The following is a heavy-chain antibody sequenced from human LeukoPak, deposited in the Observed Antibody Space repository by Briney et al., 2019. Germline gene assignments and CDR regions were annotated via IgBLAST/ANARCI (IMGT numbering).Heavy chain of an antibody. CDR3: ARDGIVGAYNSGNDY. D-gene: IGHD1-26*01. Sequence: HPVGSLRLSCAVSGFTFSNYWMHWVRQAPGKGLVWVSRMNSDGSTTAYADSVKGRFTISRDNAKNTLYLQMNSLRAEETAVYYCARDGIVGAYNSGNDYWGRGTLVTVSS. CDR2: MNSDGSTT. V-gene: IGHV3-74*01. CDR1: GFTFSNYW. J-gene: IGHJ4*02.